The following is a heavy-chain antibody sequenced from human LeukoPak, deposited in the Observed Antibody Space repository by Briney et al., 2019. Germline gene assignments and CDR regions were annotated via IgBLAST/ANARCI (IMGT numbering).Heavy chain of an antibody. Sequence: PSETLSLTCTVSSGSIGSSTNYWGWIRQAPGKGLEWIGNVYYSGSTFYNPSLKSRVTISVDTSKNQFSLKLRSVTAADTAIYYCARASFNVVFGNWFDPWGQGTLVTVST. V-gene: IGHV4-39*01. J-gene: IGHJ5*02. D-gene: IGHD2-8*01. CDR2: VYYSGST. CDR3: ARASFNVVFGNWFDP. CDR1: SGSIGSSTNY.